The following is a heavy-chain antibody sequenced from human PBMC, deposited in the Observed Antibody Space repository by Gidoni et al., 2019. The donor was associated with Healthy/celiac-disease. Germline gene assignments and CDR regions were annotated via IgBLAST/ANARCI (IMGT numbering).Heavy chain of an antibody. CDR1: GGSFSGYY. CDR2: INHSGST. Sequence: QVQLQQWGAGLLKPSGTLSLTCAVYGGSFSGYYWSWLRQPPGKGLEWSGEINHSGSTTYNPSLKSRVTISVDTSKTQFSLKLSSVTAADTAVYYCARVRGVTMVSKGLDVWGQGTTVTVSS. D-gene: IGHD3-10*01. CDR3: ARVRGVTMVSKGLDV. J-gene: IGHJ6*02. V-gene: IGHV4-34*01.